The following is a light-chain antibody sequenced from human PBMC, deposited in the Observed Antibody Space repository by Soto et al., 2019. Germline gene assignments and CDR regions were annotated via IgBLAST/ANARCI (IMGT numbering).Light chain of an antibody. CDR2: GAS. Sequence: EIVLTQSPGTLSLSPGERATLSCRASQSVSSNYLAWYQQQPGQAPRLLIYGASSRVTGIPERFSGSGSGTDFTLTISRLAPEDFAVYYCQQYCSSRPLFTFGPGTKVDF. J-gene: IGKJ3*01. CDR3: QQYCSSRPLFT. V-gene: IGKV3-20*01. CDR1: QSVSSNY.